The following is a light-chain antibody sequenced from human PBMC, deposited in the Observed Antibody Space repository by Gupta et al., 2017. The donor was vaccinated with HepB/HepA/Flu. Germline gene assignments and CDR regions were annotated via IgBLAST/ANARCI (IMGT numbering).Light chain of an antibody. CDR1: SSNIGSNS. CDR2: SHT. J-gene: IGLJ3*02. V-gene: IGLV1-44*01. Sequence: QSVVTQPPSASGTPGQRVTISCSGSSSNIGSNSVNWYQKFPGTAPKLLIYSHTQRPSGVPDRFSGSKSGTSASLAISGLQSEDGADYYCAAWDDSRSALVFGGGTTLTVL. CDR3: AAWDDSRSALV.